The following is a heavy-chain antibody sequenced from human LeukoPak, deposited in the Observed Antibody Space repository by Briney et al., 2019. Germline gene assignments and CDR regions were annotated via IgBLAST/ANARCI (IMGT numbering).Heavy chain of an antibody. V-gene: IGHV1-2*02. J-gene: IGHJ4*02. CDR1: GCSFTAYY. CDR2: INPNGGGT. Sequence: ASVKVSCKASGCSFTAYYVHWVRQAPGQGLEWMGWINPNGGGTKYAQRFQDRVTMTRDTSISTAYMELSGLRSDDTAVYFCAREGVIDTMIVGYYFDYWGQGTLVTVSS. D-gene: IGHD3-22*01. CDR3: AREGVIDTMIVGYYFDY.